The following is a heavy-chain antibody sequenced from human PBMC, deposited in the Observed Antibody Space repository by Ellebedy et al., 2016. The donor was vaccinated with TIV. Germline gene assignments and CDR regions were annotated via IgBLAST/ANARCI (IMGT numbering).Heavy chain of an antibody. J-gene: IGHJ4*02. CDR2: ISISGDAT. CDR1: GFIFNTYA. V-gene: IGHV3-23*01. Sequence: GESLKISCAASGFIFNTYAMGWVRQAPGNGLEWVSSISISGDATYYIDSVKGRFTMSRDNPKNTLYLQMNSLRAEDTAVYYCARDTHNGGNCVPDYWGQGTLVTVSS. CDR3: ARDTHNGGNCVPDY. D-gene: IGHD4-23*01.